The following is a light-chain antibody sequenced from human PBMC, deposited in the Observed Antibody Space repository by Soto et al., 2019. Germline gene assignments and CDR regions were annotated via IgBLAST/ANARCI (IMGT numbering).Light chain of an antibody. J-gene: IGLJ2*01. Sequence: QTVVTHPPSASGTPGQRVTISCSGSSSNIGSNIVNWYQQLPGTAPKLLIFNNNQRPSGVPDRFSGSKSGTSASLAISGLQSEDEADYYCAAWDDSLTGVIFGGGTKLTVL. V-gene: IGLV1-44*01. CDR1: SSNIGSNI. CDR2: NNN. CDR3: AAWDDSLTGVI.